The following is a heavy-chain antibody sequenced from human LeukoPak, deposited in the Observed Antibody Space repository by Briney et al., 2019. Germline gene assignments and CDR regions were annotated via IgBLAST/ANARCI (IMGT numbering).Heavy chain of an antibody. CDR1: GFTLSNYG. J-gene: IGHJ4*02. D-gene: IGHD3-10*01. CDR3: AKSYASGSFYDY. Sequence: GRSLRLSCAASGFTLSNYGMSWVRQTPGKGLEWVSRVSASGGRTYYADSVKGRFTISRDNSKNTLSLQMNNLRADDTAVYYCAKSYASGSFYDYRGQGTLVTVSS. CDR2: VSASGGRT. V-gene: IGHV3-23*01.